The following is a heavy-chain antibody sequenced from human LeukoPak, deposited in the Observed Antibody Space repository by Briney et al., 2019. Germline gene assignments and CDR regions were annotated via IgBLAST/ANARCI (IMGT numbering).Heavy chain of an antibody. CDR3: ARMAWNDFGGSDY. Sequence: ASVKVSCKASGYTFTGYYMHWVRQAPGQGLEWMGRINPNSGGTNYAQKFQGRVTMTRDTSISTAYMKLSRLRSDDTAVYYCARMAWNDFGGSDYWGQGTLVTVSS. J-gene: IGHJ4*02. CDR1: GYTFTGYY. CDR2: INPNSGGT. V-gene: IGHV1-2*06. D-gene: IGHD1-1*01.